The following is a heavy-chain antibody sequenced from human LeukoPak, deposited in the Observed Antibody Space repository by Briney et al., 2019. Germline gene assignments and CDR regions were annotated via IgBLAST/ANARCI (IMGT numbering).Heavy chain of an antibody. J-gene: IGHJ4*02. Sequence: TGGSPRLSCTASGFTFGDYAMTWVRQAPGKGLEWVGFIRSKAYGGTTEYAASVKGRFTFSRDDSKSIAYLQMNSLKTEDTAVYYCTREAAWSGYSADFDYWGQGTLSPSPQ. CDR1: GFTFGDYA. CDR3: TREAAWSGYSADFDY. V-gene: IGHV3-49*04. D-gene: IGHD3-3*01. CDR2: IRSKAYGGTT.